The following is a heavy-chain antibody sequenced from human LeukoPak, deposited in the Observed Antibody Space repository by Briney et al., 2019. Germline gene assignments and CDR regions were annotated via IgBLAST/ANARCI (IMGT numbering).Heavy chain of an antibody. J-gene: IGHJ3*02. V-gene: IGHV4-30-2*01. CDR3: GSSGYAPDAFDI. Sequence: KASETLSLTCAVSGGSISSGGYSWSWIRQPPGKGLEWIGYIYHSGSTYYNPSLKSRVTISVDRSKNQFSLKLSSVTAADTAVYYCGSSGYAPDAFDIWGQGTMVTVSS. D-gene: IGHD3-22*01. CDR1: GGSISSGGYS. CDR2: IYHSGST.